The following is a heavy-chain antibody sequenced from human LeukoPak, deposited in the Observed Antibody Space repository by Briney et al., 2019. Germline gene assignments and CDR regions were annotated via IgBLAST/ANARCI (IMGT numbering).Heavy chain of an antibody. J-gene: IGHJ4*02. CDR2: IKSKGDGETT. D-gene: IGHD3-10*01. V-gene: IGHV3-15*01. Sequence: GGSLRLSCAASGFTFTNAWMTWVRQAPGKGLEWVGRIKSKGDGETTGYAAPVKGRFSMSRDDSKATMYLQMYSLEAEDTAVYYCTTDLGLTMIRGVIVYWGQGALVTVSS. CDR1: GFTFTNAW. CDR3: TTDLGLTMIRGVIVY.